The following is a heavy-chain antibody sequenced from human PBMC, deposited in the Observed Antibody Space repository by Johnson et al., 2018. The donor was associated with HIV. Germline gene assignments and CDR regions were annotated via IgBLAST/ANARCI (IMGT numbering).Heavy chain of an antibody. CDR1: GSTFDDYG. CDR2: INWNGGST. D-gene: IGHD1/OR15-1a*01. J-gene: IGHJ3*02. CDR3: TTDPVKNSAFDI. V-gene: IGHV3-20*04. Sequence: VQLVESGGGVVRPGGSLRLSCAASGSTFDDYGMSWVRQAPGKGLEWVSGINWNGGSTGYADSVKGRFTISRDDSKNTLYLQMNSLKTEDTAVYYCTTDPVKNSAFDIWGQGTMVTVSS.